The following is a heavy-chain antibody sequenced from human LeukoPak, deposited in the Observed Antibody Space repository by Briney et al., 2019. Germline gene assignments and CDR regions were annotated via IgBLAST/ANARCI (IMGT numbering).Heavy chain of an antibody. J-gene: IGHJ5*02. Sequence: SETLPLTCTVSGGSISSYYWSWIRQPAGKGLEWIGRIYTSGSTNYNPSLRSRVTMSVDTSKNQFSLKLSSVTAADTAVYYCARDPIVGATLGLFDPWGQGTLVTVSS. V-gene: IGHV4-4*07. CDR3: ARDPIVGATLGLFDP. CDR1: GGSISSYY. CDR2: IYTSGST. D-gene: IGHD1-26*01.